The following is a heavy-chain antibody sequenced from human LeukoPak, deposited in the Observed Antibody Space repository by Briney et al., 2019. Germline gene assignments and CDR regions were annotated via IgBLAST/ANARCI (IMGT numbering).Heavy chain of an antibody. CDR1: GGSIRDYF. CDR3: ARGDVRNWWNYYDY. V-gene: IGHV4-59*01. D-gene: IGHD2-15*01. J-gene: IGHJ4*02. CDR2: IYYSGST. Sequence: PSETLSLTCNVSGGSIRDYFWSWIRQPPGKGLEWIGYIYYSGSTSYNPSLKSRVSISEDTSKSQFSLKLKTMTAADTAVYFCARGDVRNWWNYYDYWGQGTLVTVSS.